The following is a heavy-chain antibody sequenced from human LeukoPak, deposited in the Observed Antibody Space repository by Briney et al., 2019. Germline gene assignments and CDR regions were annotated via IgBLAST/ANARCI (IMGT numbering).Heavy chain of an antibody. Sequence: PGGSLRLSCAASGFTFSSYGMSWVRQAPGKGLEWVSAISGSGGSTYYADSVKGRFTISRDNSKNTLYLQMNSLRAEDTAVYYCAKPESITVRGPFDYWGQGTLVTVSS. J-gene: IGHJ4*02. D-gene: IGHD3-10*01. CDR2: ISGSGGST. CDR1: GFTFSSYG. CDR3: AKPESITVRGPFDY. V-gene: IGHV3-23*01.